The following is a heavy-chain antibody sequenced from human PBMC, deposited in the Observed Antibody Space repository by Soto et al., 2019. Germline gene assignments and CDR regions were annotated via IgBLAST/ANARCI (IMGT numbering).Heavy chain of an antibody. Sequence: ASVKVSCKASGYDFTAYDINWVRQASGQGLEWMGWMNPISGATGSARRFQGRVSMTRNTATGTAYLELTSLRSDDSAVYYCGRGPSPRAPAGGTPYYYAMDVWGQGTTVTV. V-gene: IGHV1-8*02. J-gene: IGHJ6*02. D-gene: IGHD6-13*01. CDR3: GRGPSPRAPAGGTPYYYAMDV. CDR2: MNPISGAT. CDR1: GYDFTAYD.